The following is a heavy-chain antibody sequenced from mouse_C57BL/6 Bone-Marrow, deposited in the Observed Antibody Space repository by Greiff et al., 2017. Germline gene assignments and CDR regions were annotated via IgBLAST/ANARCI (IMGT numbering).Heavy chain of an antibody. CDR3: ARYPYYDGSSYLYFDY. V-gene: IGHV1-82*01. D-gene: IGHD1-1*01. CDR1: GYAFSSSW. J-gene: IGHJ2*01. Sequence: QVQLQQSGPELVKPGASVKISCKASGYAFSSSWMNWVKQRPGKGLEWIGRIYPGDGDTNYNGKFKGKATLTADKSSSTAYMQLSSLTSEDSAVYFCARYPYYDGSSYLYFDYWGQGTTLTVSS. CDR2: IYPGDGDT.